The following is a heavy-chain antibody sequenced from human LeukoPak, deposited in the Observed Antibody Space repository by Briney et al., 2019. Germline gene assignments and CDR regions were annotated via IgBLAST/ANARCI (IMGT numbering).Heavy chain of an antibody. Sequence: PGESLRLSCAASGFTFNAYGMHWVRQAPGKGLEWVAFIRYDGVNKDYADSVKGRFTFSRDTSKNTLYLQMNSLRAEDTAVYYCAKDMGSHGSGSYYAFDIWGQGTMVTVSS. CDR2: IRYDGVNK. CDR3: AKDMGSHGSGSYYAFDI. CDR1: GFTFNAYG. J-gene: IGHJ3*02. V-gene: IGHV3-30*02. D-gene: IGHD3-10*01.